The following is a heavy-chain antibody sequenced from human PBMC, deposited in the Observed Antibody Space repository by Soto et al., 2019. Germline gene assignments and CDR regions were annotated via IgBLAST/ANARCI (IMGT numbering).Heavy chain of an antibody. Sequence: SETLSLTCSVSGGSVSSGSYYWSWIRQPPGKGLEWIGDIFYSGSTNYNPSLKSRVTISVDTSKNQFSLKLNSVTAADTAVYYCARDFCGGDCYDDYYYYAMGVWGPGTTVTVSS. CDR2: IFYSGST. D-gene: IGHD2-21*02. J-gene: IGHJ6*02. CDR1: GGSVSSGSYY. CDR3: ARDFCGGDCYDDYYYYAMGV. V-gene: IGHV4-61*01.